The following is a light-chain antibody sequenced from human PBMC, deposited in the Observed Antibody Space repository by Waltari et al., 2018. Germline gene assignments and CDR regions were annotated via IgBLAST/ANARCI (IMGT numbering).Light chain of an antibody. CDR3: QKYNSAPWT. J-gene: IGKJ1*01. Sequence: DIQLTQSPASLSASVGDRVTITCRASQAITNYLAWYQQIPGKVPKLLIYGASTLQAGVPSRCSGSGFGTDFTLAISSLQPEDVAVYYCQKYNSAPWTFGQGTRVEVK. CDR2: GAS. V-gene: IGKV1-27*01. CDR1: QAITNY.